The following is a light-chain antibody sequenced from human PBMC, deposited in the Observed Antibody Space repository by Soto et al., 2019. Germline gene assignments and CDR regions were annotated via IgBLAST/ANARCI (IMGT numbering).Light chain of an antibody. CDR1: QIISTL. CDR3: QQYNSYSTFGPAT. Sequence: DIQMTQSPSTLSASVGDRVSITCRSSQIISTLLAWYQQKPVKAPKLLIYSASDLESGVPSRFSGSGFGTEFTLTITSLQPDDFATYYCQQYNSYSTFGPATFGQGTKVDIK. J-gene: IGKJ1*01. CDR2: SAS. V-gene: IGKV1-5*03.